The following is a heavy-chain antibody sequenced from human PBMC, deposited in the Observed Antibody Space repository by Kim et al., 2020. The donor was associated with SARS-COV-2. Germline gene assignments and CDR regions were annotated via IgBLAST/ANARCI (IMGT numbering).Heavy chain of an antibody. Sequence: DSGEGRFTSSRDNAKNSLYLQMNSVRAEDTAVYYCARGCYGSGRVWYFDLWCRGTLVTVSS. D-gene: IGHD3-10*01. CDR3: ARGCYGSGRVWYFDL. J-gene: IGHJ2*01. V-gene: IGHV3-7*01.